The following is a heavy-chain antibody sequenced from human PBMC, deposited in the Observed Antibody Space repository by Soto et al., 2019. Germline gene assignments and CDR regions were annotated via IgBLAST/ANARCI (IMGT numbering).Heavy chain of an antibody. CDR3: AKDSCGTSTCSTSAFDL. CDR1: GFTFSDYG. D-gene: IGHD2-2*01. Sequence: GGSLRLSCAASGFTFSDYGMHWVRQAPGKGLEWVAVVSYDGSRKYYGDSVKGRFTVSRDNSMHTLYLQMNTLGAEDTAVYYCAKDSCGTSTCSTSAFDLWGQGTMVTVSS. J-gene: IGHJ3*01. CDR2: VSYDGSRK. V-gene: IGHV3-30*18.